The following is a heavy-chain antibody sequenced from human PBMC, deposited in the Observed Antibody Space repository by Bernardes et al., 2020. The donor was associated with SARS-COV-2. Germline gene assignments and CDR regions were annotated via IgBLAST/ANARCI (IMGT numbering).Heavy chain of an antibody. V-gene: IGHV3-74*01. CDR1: GFTFSSYW. CDR3: ARGEYTYFNFEGTNYNLFYGLDV. CDR2: INVDGTTT. Sequence: GGSLRLSCKASGFTFSSYWMHWVRQVPGKGLVWVSRINVDGTTTNYADSVKGRFTISRDNSENTVYLQMNNVRAEDTAVYYCARGEYTYFNFEGTNYNLFYGLDVWGQGTTVTVSS. D-gene: IGHD5-18*01. J-gene: IGHJ6*02.